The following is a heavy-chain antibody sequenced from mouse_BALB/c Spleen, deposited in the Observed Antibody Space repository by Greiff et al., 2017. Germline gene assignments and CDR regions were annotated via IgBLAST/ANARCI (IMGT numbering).Heavy chain of an antibody. V-gene: IGHV5-17*02. D-gene: IGHD2-10*01. CDR3: ARDLLSYAMDY. CDR1: GFTFSSFG. Sequence: EVQLVESGGGLVQPGGSRKLSCAASGFTFSSFGMHWVRQAPEKGLEWVAYISSGSSTIYYADTVKGRFTISRDNPKNTLFLQMTSLRSEDTAMYYCARDLLSYAMDYWGQGAAVTVSS. CDR2: ISSGSSTI. J-gene: IGHJ4*01.